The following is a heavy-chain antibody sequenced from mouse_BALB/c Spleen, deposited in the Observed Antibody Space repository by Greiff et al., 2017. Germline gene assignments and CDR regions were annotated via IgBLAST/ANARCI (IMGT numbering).Heavy chain of an antibody. CDR3: ARSTGFAY. CDR1: GFNIKDYY. J-gene: IGHJ3*01. CDR2: IDPENGNT. V-gene: IGHV14-1*02. Sequence: VQLKESGAELVRPGALVKLSCKASGFNIKDYYMHWVKQRPEQGLEWIGWIDPENGNTIYDPKFQGKASITADKSSSTAYMQLSSLTSEDSAVYYCARSTGFAYWGQGTLVTVSA.